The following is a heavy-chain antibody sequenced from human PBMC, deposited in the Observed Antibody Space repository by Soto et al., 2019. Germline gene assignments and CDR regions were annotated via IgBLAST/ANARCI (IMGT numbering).Heavy chain of an antibody. D-gene: IGHD3-16*01. Sequence: SETLSLTCTVSDGSINYFFWNWTRQPPGKGLEWIGYIYYSGATKYTPSLKSRVTMSVDTSKNQFSLKLTSVTAADTAVYYCARGSSFGAGIGYFDYWGQGLQVTVSS. CDR3: ARGSSFGAGIGYFDY. V-gene: IGHV4-59*08. CDR2: IYYSGAT. J-gene: IGHJ4*02. CDR1: DGSINYFF.